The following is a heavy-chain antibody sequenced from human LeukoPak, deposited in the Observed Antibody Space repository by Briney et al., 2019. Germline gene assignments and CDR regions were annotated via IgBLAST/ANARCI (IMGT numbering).Heavy chain of an antibody. CDR1: GLTFSSYS. CDR3: ARDYSTYYYYYGMDV. J-gene: IGHJ6*02. V-gene: IGHV4-34*01. Sequence: GSLRLSCAASGLTFSSYSMNWIRQPPGKGLEWIGEINHSGSTNYNPSLKSRVTISVDTSKNQFSLKLSSVTAADTAVYYCARDYSTYYYYYGMDVWGQGTTVTVSS. CDR2: INHSGST. D-gene: IGHD4-4*01.